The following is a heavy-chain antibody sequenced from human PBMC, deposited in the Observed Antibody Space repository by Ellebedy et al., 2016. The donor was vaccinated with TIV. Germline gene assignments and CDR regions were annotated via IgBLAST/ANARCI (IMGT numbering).Heavy chain of an antibody. CDR3: AKDNSGTYYYYGMDV. D-gene: IGHD1-26*01. V-gene: IGHV3-23*01. CDR2: IRNSGGST. J-gene: IGHJ6*02. Sequence: GESLKISCTASGFNFNNYAMNWVRQAPGKGLEWVSSIRNSGGSTHYADSVKGRFTISRDNSKNTLYLQMNSLRAEDTAVYYCAKDNSGTYYYYGMDVWGQGTTVTVSS. CDR1: GFNFNNYA.